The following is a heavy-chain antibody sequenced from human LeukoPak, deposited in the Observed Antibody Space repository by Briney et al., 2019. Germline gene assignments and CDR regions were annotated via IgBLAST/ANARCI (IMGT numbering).Heavy chain of an antibody. CDR1: GYTFTDYY. J-gene: IGHJ4*02. Sequence: GASVKVSCKASGYTFTDYYFHWVRQAPGQGLEWMGWINPNSGGTNYAQKFQGRVTMTRDTSISTAYMELSSLTSDDTAVYYCARNRYGYNFGYWAQGTLSPSPQ. D-gene: IGHD5-24*01. CDR3: ARNRYGYNFGY. V-gene: IGHV1-2*02. CDR2: INPNSGGT.